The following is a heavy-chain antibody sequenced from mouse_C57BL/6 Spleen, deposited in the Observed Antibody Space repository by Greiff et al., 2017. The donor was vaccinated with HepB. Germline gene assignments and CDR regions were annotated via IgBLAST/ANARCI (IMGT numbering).Heavy chain of an antibody. CDR2: IHPNSGST. CDR1: GYTFTSYW. J-gene: IGHJ3*01. CDR3: ARKGDGYAVGFAY. D-gene: IGHD2-2*01. Sequence: QVQLQQPGAELVKPGASVKLSCKASGYTFTSYWMHWVKQRPGQGLEWIGMIHPNSGSTNYNEKFKSKATLTVDKSSSTAYMQRSSLTSEDSAVYDCARKGDGYAVGFAYWGQGTLVTVSA. V-gene: IGHV1-64*01.